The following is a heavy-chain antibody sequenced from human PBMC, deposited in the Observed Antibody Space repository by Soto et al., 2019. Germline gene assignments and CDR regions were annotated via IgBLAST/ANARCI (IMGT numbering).Heavy chain of an antibody. D-gene: IGHD2-2*01. J-gene: IGHJ6*02. CDR2: IIPILGIA. V-gene: IGHV1-69*04. CDR3: ARDLVVVVPAAMRYYYYGMDV. Sequence: EASVKVSCKASGGTFSSYTISWVRQAPGQGLEWMGRIIPILGIANYAQKFQGRVTITADKSTSTAYMELSSLRSEDTAVYYFARDLVVVVPAAMRYYYYGMDVWGQGTTVTVSS. CDR1: GGTFSSYT.